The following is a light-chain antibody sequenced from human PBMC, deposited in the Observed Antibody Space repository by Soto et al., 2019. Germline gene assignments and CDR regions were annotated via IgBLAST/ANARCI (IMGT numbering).Light chain of an antibody. Sequence: EIVMTQSPATLSVSPGERATLSCRASQSVSSNLAWYQQKPGQAPRLLIYGASTRATGIPARFSGSRSGTEFTLTISSLQSEDFATYYCQQSYSTPLTFGGGTKVEIK. CDR2: GAS. CDR3: QQSYSTPLT. J-gene: IGKJ4*01. V-gene: IGKV3-15*01. CDR1: QSVSSN.